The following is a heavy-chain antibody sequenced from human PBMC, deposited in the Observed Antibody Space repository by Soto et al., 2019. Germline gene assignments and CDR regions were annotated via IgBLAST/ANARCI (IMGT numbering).Heavy chain of an antibody. CDR2: IYPGDSDT. J-gene: IGHJ5*02. Sequence: GESLKISCKGSGYSFTSYWIGWVRQMPGKGLEWMGIIYPGDSDTRYSPSFQGQVTISADKSISTAYLQWSSLKASDTAMYYCATVRIAAAGTKVGWFDPWGQGTLVTVSS. V-gene: IGHV5-51*01. D-gene: IGHD6-13*01. CDR1: GYSFTSYW. CDR3: ATVRIAAAGTKVGWFDP.